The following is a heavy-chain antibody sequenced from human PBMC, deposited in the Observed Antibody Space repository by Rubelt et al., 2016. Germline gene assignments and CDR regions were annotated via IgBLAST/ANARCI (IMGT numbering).Heavy chain of an antibody. V-gene: IGHV4-34*01. CDR2: INHSGST. D-gene: IGHD3-10*01. CDR1: GGSFSGYY. CDR3: ARGGLRITMVRGYNP. J-gene: IGHJ5*02. Sequence: QVQLQQWGAGLLKPSETLSLTCAVYGGSFSGYYWSWIRQPPGKGLEWIGEINHSGSTNYNPSRKSWVTISGDTSKNQFSRKLSSVTAADTAVYYGARGGLRITMVRGYNPWGQGTLVTVSS.